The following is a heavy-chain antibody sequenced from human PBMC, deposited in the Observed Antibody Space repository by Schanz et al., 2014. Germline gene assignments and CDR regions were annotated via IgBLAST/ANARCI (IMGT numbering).Heavy chain of an antibody. CDR3: AKGRGDGYSNGIFQY. Sequence: QVFLAESGGGVVQPGRSLRLSCAASGFTFSQYGMHWVRQAPGKGLEWVAVISYDGTNEYYAESVKGRFTISRDNAKNTFYLHMNSLRNEDTAVYFCAKGRGDGYSNGIFQYWGLGTLVTVSS. D-gene: IGHD5-18*01. J-gene: IGHJ4*02. CDR1: GFTFSQYG. CDR2: ISYDGTNE. V-gene: IGHV3-30*18.